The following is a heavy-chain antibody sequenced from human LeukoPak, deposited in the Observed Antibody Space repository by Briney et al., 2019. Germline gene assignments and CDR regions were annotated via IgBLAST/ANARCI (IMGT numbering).Heavy chain of an antibody. CDR1: GGSTNNYH. V-gene: IGHV4-59*01. CDR2: ISYTGST. D-gene: IGHD5-18*01. CDR3: ASQLYSDGCRFDF. Sequence: RPSETMSLTCSVSGGSTNNYHWSWIRQPPGKGLEWIGYISYTGSTNYNPSLKSRLTMSLDTSNNRFSLKLTSATAADTAVYYCASQLYSDGCRFDFWGQGTLVTVSS. J-gene: IGHJ4*02.